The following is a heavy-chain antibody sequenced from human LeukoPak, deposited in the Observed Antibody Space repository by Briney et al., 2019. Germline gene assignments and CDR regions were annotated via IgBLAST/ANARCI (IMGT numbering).Heavy chain of an antibody. D-gene: IGHD1-26*01. J-gene: IGHJ5*02. CDR2: INHSGST. Sequence: PSETLSLTCAVYGGSFSGYYWSWIRQPPGKGLEWIGEINHSGSTNYNPSLKSRVTISVDTSKNQFSLKLSSVTAADTAVYYCAGWYSGSLANWFDPWGQGTLVTVSS. V-gene: IGHV4-34*01. CDR3: AGWYSGSLANWFDP. CDR1: GGSFSGYY.